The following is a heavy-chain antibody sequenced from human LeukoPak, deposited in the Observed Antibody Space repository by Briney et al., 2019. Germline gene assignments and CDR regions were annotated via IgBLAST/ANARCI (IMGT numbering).Heavy chain of an antibody. CDR1: GGSISSSSYY. Sequence: SETLSLTCTVSGGSISSSSYYWGWLRQPPGKGLEWIGSIYYSGSTYYNPSLKSRVTISVDTSKNQFSLKLSSVTAADTAVYYCATLKGYCSGGSCYYFDYWGQGTLVTVSS. CDR3: ATLKGYCSGGSCYYFDY. CDR2: IYYSGST. V-gene: IGHV4-39*01. J-gene: IGHJ4*02. D-gene: IGHD2-15*01.